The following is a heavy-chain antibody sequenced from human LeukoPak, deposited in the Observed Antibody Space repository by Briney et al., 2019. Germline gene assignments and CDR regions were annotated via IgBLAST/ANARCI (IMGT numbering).Heavy chain of an antibody. Sequence: ASVKVSCKASGGTFISYAISWVRQAPGQGLEWMGGIIPIFGTANYAQKFQGRVTITADESTSTAYMELSSLRSEDTAVYYCARENGDRLAYYFDYWGQGTLVTVS. CDR3: ARENGDRLAYYFDY. CDR1: GGTFISYA. D-gene: IGHD7-27*01. V-gene: IGHV1-69*13. J-gene: IGHJ4*02. CDR2: IIPIFGTA.